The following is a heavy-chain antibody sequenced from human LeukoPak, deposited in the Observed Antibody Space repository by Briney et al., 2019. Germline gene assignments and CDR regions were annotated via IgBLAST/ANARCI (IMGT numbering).Heavy chain of an antibody. CDR2: IWYDGSNK. Sequence: GGSLRLSCAASGFTFSSYGMPWVRQAPGKGLEWVAVIWYDGSNKYYADSVKGRFTISRDNSKNTLYLQMNSLRAEDTAVYYCARDSTLNAFDIWGQGTMVTVSS. CDR3: ARDSTLNAFDI. V-gene: IGHV3-33*01. CDR1: GFTFSSYG. J-gene: IGHJ3*02. D-gene: IGHD2-2*01.